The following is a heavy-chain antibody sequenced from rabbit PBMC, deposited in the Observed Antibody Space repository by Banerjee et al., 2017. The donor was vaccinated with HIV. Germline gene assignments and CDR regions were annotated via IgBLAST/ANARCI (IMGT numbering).Heavy chain of an antibody. Sequence: QEQLVESGGGLVKPEGSLTLTCTASGFSFSSVHDMCWVRQAPGKGLEWIACIYAGSSGSTYYASWAKGRFTISKTSSTTVTLQMTSLTAADTATYFCARDLAGVTGWNFGLWGPGTLVTVS. J-gene: IGHJ4*01. CDR3: ARDLAGVTGWNFGL. CDR1: GFSFSSVHD. V-gene: IGHV1S45*01. CDR2: IYAGSSGST. D-gene: IGHD4-1*01.